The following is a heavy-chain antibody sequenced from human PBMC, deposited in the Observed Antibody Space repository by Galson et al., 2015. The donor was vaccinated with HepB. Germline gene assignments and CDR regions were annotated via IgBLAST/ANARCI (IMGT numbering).Heavy chain of an antibody. CDR3: ARTLFGDYLSFYYYYMDV. CDR2: IYYTGST. V-gene: IGHV4-31*03. CDR1: GDSITSGAFY. Sequence: TLSLTCTVSGDSITSGAFYWSWIRQHPGKGLEWIGYIYYTGSTYYNPSLRSRVDISVDTSRNQLSLKLSSVTAADTAVYYCARTLFGDYLSFYYYYMDVWGRGTTVIVSS. J-gene: IGHJ6*03. D-gene: IGHD4-17*01.